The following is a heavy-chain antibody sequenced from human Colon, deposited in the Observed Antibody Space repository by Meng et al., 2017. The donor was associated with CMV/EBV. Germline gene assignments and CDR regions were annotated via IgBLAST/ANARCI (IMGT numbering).Heavy chain of an antibody. V-gene: IGHV4-34*01. CDR1: GGSFSGSY. D-gene: IGHD2-2*01. J-gene: IGHJ4*02. CDR3: ARLATDVVPAALFDY. Sequence: VYGGSFSGSYWSWIRQPPGKGLEWIGEINHSGSTNYHPSLKSRVTISVDTSKNQFSLKLSSVTAADTAVYYCARLATDVVPAALFDYWGQGTLVTVSS. CDR2: INHSGST.